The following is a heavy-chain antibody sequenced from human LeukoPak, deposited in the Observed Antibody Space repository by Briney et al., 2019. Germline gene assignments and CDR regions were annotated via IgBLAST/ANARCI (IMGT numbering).Heavy chain of an antibody. CDR3: ATVGNYDSSSDAFDF. CDR2: FDSEDGET. V-gene: IGHV1-24*01. CDR1: GYTLTELS. J-gene: IGHJ3*01. Sequence: ASVKVSCKVSGYTLTELSMPWVRQAPGKGLEWMGGFDSEDGETLYAQKFQGRVTMTEDTSSDTGYMELSSLRSEDTAVYYCATVGNYDSSSDAFDFWGQGTMVTVSS. D-gene: IGHD3-22*01.